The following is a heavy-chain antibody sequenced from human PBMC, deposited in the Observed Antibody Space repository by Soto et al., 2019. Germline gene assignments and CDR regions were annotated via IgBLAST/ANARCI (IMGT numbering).Heavy chain of an antibody. J-gene: IGHJ4*02. CDR2: IYHSGST. CDR3: ASSNGGRGLDY. Sequence: SETLSLTCAVSGGSISSSNWWSWVRQPPGKGLEWIGEIYHSGSTNYNPSLKSRVAISVDKSKNQFSLKLSSVTAADTAVYYCASSNGGRGLDYWGQGTLVTVSS. V-gene: IGHV4-4*02. CDR1: GGSISSSNW. D-gene: IGHD3-10*01.